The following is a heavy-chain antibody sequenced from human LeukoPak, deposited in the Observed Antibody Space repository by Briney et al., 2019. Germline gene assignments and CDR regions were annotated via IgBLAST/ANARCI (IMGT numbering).Heavy chain of an antibody. CDR3: ARGQRRYFDWWGPNNWFDP. D-gene: IGHD3-9*01. V-gene: IGHV4-39*07. CDR2: MYDSGST. J-gene: IGHJ5*02. Sequence: PSETLSLTCTVSGGSISSSNFYWGWIRQPPGKGLEWIGSMYDSGSTNYNPSLKSRVTISVDTSKNQFSLKLSSVTAADTAVYYCARGQRRYFDWWGPNNWFDPWGQGTLVTVSS. CDR1: GGSISSSNFY.